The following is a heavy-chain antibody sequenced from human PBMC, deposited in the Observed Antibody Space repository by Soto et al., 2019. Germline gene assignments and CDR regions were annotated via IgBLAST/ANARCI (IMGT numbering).Heavy chain of an antibody. CDR2: INHSGST. CDR3: VRGHGADPVGAISYCCGMDV. Sequence: SDTLSLTCAVYVGSGSGYYWSWIRQPPGKGMEWIGEINHSGSTNYNPSLNTRVTIPVDTSKNQSSLKLSSVAAAEQAVYYCVRGHGADPVGAISYCCGMDVWGQGTTVTVS. CDR1: VGSGSGYY. V-gene: IGHV4-34*01. D-gene: IGHD1-26*01. J-gene: IGHJ6*02.